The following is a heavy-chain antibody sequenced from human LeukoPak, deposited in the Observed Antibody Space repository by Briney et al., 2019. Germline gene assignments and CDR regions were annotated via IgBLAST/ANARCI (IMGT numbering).Heavy chain of an antibody. Sequence: AGGSLRLSCAASGFTVSSNYMSWVRQAPGKGLEWVSVIYSGGSTYYADSVKGRFTISRDNSKNTLYLQMNSLRAEDTAVYYCAREGRNYYYYGMDVWGQGTTVTVSS. J-gene: IGHJ6*02. V-gene: IGHV3-53*01. CDR1: GFTVSSNY. CDR3: AREGRNYYYYGMDV. CDR2: IYSGGST.